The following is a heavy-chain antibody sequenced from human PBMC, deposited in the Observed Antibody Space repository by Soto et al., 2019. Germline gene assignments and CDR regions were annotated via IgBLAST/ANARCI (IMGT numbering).Heavy chain of an antibody. V-gene: IGHV3-74*01. CDR1: GFTFSGSW. J-gene: IGHJ4*02. CDR2: INGDGSGT. Sequence: EVQLVESGGGLVQPGGSLRLSCAASGFTFSGSWMHWVRQAPGKGLVWVSRINGDGSGTSYADFVKGRFTISRDDAKNTLFLQMNVLRAEDTAVYYCARGIFGSGTANDYWGQGTLVNFSS. CDR3: ARGIFGSGTANDY. D-gene: IGHD3-10*01.